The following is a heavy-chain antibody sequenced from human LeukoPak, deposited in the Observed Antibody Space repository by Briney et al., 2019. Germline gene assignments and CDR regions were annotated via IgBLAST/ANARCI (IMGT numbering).Heavy chain of an antibody. CDR2: SIPIFGTA. CDR1: GGTISSYA. D-gene: IGHD6-19*01. CDR3: ARGSCGGYSSGWCDY. V-gene: IGHV1-69*06. Sequence: SVKVTCKASGGTISSYAYNWVRLPPAPGHEWMGMSIPIFGTANYAHKFQGRVVTTADKSSNTAYMVQSSLRSEDTAVYYCARGSCGGYSSGWCDYWGQGTLVTVSS. J-gene: IGHJ4*02.